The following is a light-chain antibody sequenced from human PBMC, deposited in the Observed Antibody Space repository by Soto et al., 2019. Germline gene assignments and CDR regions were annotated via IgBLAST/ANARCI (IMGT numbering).Light chain of an antibody. CDR2: EIS. Sequence: DILMTQTPLSSPVTLGQPASISCTSSQSLVHSDENTYLNWLQQRPGQPPRLLIYEISKRFSGVPDRFSGSGAGTDFTLKISRVEAEDVGVYYCMQATQTVITFGQGTRLEIK. V-gene: IGKV2-24*01. CDR3: MQATQTVIT. J-gene: IGKJ5*01. CDR1: QSLVHSDENTY.